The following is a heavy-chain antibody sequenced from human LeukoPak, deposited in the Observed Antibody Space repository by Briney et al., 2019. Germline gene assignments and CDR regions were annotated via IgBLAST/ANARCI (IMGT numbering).Heavy chain of an antibody. J-gene: IGHJ4*02. D-gene: IGHD3-10*01. V-gene: IGHV3-74*01. CDR1: GFTFSSYW. Sequence: GGSLRLSCAASGFTFSSYWVHWVRQAPGKGLVWVSRIKSDGSSTSHADSVKGRFTIARDNAKNTLYLQMNSLRDEDTAVYYCARAVSSSGSHYDYWGQGTLVTVSS. CDR3: ARAVSSSGSHYDY. CDR2: IKSDGSST.